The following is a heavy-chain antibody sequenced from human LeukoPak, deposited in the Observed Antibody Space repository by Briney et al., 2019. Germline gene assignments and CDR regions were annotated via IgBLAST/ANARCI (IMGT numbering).Heavy chain of an antibody. CDR2: IWADGGNK. V-gene: IGHV3-33*01. J-gene: IGHJ4*02. D-gene: IGHD6-19*01. CDR3: VGDPLHSGWAFAY. CDR1: GFTFITYG. Sequence: GGSLRLSCASSGFTFITYGMHWVRQSPGKGLEWVAFIWADGGNKYYADSVKGRFTISRDNSKNTLYLEMNSLRGEDTAVYYCVGDPLHSGWAFAYWGQGILVTVSS.